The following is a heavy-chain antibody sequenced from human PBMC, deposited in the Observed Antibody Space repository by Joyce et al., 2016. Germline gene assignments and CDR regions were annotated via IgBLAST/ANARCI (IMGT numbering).Heavy chain of an antibody. CDR2: IDHSGRT. CDR3: AKDPRNYGVY. Sequence: QVQLQESGPGLVKPSETLSLTCVVSGDSISSGYYWGWIRQPPGKGREGIGSIDHSGRTYYNPSLKSRVTMSVDTSKNQFSLNLSSVTAADTAVYYCAKDPRNYGVYWGQGTLVTVSS. CDR1: GDSISSGYY. V-gene: IGHV4-38-2*02. J-gene: IGHJ4*02. D-gene: IGHD4-17*01.